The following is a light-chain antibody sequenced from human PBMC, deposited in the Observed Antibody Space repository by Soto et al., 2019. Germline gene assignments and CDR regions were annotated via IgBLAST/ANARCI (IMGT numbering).Light chain of an antibody. Sequence: DIPMTQSPSTLSASVGDRITITCRSSQSINTWLAWYQQKVGEAPKLLIYEGSTLERGVQSRFSGSGSGTEFARTISSLQPDDFATFYCQQYKTYSRTFGQGTKVEVK. CDR2: EGS. CDR1: QSINTW. CDR3: QQYKTYSRT. J-gene: IGKJ1*01. V-gene: IGKV1-5*03.